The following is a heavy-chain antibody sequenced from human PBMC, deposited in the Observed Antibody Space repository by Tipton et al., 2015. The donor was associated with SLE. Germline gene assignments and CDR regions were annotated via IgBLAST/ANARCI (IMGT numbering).Heavy chain of an antibody. CDR2: ISGSGGGT. CDR3: AKEGGLDDSSGYSFDY. CDR1: GFTFSSYA. V-gene: IGHV3-23*01. Sequence: SLRLSCAASGFTFSSYAMSWVRQAPGKGLEWVSAISGSGGGTYYADSVKGRFTISRDNSKNTLSLQLNSLRAEDTAVYYCAKEGGLDDSSGYSFDYWGQVTLVTVSS. J-gene: IGHJ4*02. D-gene: IGHD3-22*01.